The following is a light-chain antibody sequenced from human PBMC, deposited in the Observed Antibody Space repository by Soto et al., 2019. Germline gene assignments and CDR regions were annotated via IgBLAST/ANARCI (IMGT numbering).Light chain of an antibody. CDR3: QQYGSSPGT. J-gene: IGKJ1*01. CDR1: QGVRNN. Sequence: EVVMTQSPVTLSVSPGESATLSCRASQGVRNNLAWYQQRPGQAPRLLIYGASTRAAGIPARFSGSGSETDFTLTISRLEPEDFAVYYCQQYGSSPGTFGQGTKVDIK. CDR2: GAS. V-gene: IGKV3-20*01.